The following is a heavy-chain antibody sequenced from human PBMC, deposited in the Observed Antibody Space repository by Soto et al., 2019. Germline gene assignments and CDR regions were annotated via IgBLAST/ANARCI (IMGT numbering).Heavy chain of an antibody. V-gene: IGHV3-23*01. Sequence: EVQLLESGGGLVQPGGSLRLSCAASGFTFSSYAMSGVRQAPGKGMEWVSAISGSGGSTYYADSVKGRFTISRDNSKNTLYLQMNSLRAEDTAVYYCAKDGVRFLEWLPYDYWGQGTLVTVSS. CDR3: AKDGVRFLEWLPYDY. CDR2: ISGSGGST. J-gene: IGHJ4*02. CDR1: GFTFSSYA. D-gene: IGHD3-3*01.